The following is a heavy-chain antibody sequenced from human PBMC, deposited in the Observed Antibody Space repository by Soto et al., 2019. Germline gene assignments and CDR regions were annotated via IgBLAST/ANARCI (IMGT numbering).Heavy chain of an antibody. CDR3: ARSSKLAYCGGDCYFDY. CDR2: ISSSSSTI. J-gene: IGHJ4*02. CDR1: GFTFSSYS. D-gene: IGHD2-21*02. Sequence: PGGSLRLSCAASGFTFSSYSMNWVRQAPGKGLEWVSYISSSSSTIYYADSVKGRFTISRDNAKNSLYLQMNSLRDEDTAVYYCARSSKLAYCGGDCYFDYWGQGTLVTVSS. V-gene: IGHV3-48*02.